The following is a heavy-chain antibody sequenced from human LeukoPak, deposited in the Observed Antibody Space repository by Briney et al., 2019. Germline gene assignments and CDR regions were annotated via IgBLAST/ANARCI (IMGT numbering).Heavy chain of an antibody. CDR1: GFTFGDYA. D-gene: IGHD5-12*01. CDR2: IRSKAYGGTP. J-gene: IGHJ4*01. Sequence: GRSLRLSCTGSGFTFGDYAMNWVRQAPGKGLEWVGFIRSKAYGGTPEYAASVKGRFTISRDDSKSIAYLQMNSLKTEDTAVYYCTRVIVATKDYWGHGTLVTVSS. V-gene: IGHV3-49*04. CDR3: TRVIVATKDY.